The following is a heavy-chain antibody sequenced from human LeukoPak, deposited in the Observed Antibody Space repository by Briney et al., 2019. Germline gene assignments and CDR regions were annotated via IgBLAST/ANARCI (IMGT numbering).Heavy chain of an antibody. J-gene: IGHJ4*02. CDR1: GFTFNNFG. CDR3: AKGSGWYFDY. CDR2: IRDDGSNK. Sequence: VGSLRLSCAASGFTFNNFGIHWVRQAPGKGLEWVSFIRDDGSNKYYADSVKGRFTISRDNSKNTLYLQMNSLRVEDTAVFYCAKGSGWYFDYWGKGTLVTVSS. D-gene: IGHD6-19*01. V-gene: IGHV3-30*02.